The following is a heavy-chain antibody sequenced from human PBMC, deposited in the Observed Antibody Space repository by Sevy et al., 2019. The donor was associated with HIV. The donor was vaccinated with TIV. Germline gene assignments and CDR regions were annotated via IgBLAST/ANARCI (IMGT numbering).Heavy chain of an antibody. J-gene: IGHJ4*02. CDR2: IKQDMSEK. V-gene: IGHV3-7*01. CDR3: ARAQQVTMLVVIGGLYFDF. Sequence: GESLKISCAASGFTFSSYWMTWVRQAPGMGLGCVANIKQDMSEKYYADSVKGRFTISRDNARNSLYLQMESLRAEDTAVYYCARAQQVTMLVVIGGLYFDFWGQGTLVTVSS. D-gene: IGHD3-22*01. CDR1: GFTFSSYW.